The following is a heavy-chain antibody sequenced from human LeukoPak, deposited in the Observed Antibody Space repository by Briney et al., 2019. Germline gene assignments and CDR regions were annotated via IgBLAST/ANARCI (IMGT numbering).Heavy chain of an antibody. CDR1: GGTFSSYA. J-gene: IGHJ4*02. CDR3: ARDRVDSSGYYYYFDY. V-gene: IGHV1-69*13. D-gene: IGHD3-22*01. Sequence: EASVKVSCKASGGTFSSYAISWVRQAPGQGLEWMGGIIPIFGTANYAQKFQGRVTITADESTSTAYMELSSLRSEDTAVYYCARDRVDSSGYYYYFDYWGQGTLVTVSS. CDR2: IIPIFGTA.